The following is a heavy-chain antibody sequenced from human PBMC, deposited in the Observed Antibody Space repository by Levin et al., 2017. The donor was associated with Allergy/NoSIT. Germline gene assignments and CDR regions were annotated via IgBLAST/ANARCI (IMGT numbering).Heavy chain of an antibody. D-gene: IGHD6-19*01. CDR1: GDSISTSTYY. CDR3: ARRRSGHNWFDP. V-gene: IGHV4-39*01. CDR2: IYYDGRT. J-gene: IGHJ5*02. Sequence: PSETLSLTCTVSGDSISTSTYYWAWIRQPPGKGLEWIAAIYYDGRTYYYPSLKSRLTIVSDTAQNQFSLRLTSVTATDTAVYFCARRRSGHNWFDPWGQGTLVTVSS.